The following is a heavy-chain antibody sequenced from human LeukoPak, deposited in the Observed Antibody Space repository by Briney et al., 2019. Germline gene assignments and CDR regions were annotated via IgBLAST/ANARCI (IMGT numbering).Heavy chain of an antibody. Sequence: PSETLSLTCTVSGDSINSYYWSWIRQPAGKGLEWIGSIYTSGRTNYNPSLKSRVTMSVDTTKNQFSLKLSSVTAADTAVYYCARVGIGAAANYGMDVWGQGTTVTVSS. J-gene: IGHJ6*02. CDR2: IYTSGRT. D-gene: IGHD6-13*01. V-gene: IGHV4-4*07. CDR1: GDSINSYY. CDR3: ARVGIGAAANYGMDV.